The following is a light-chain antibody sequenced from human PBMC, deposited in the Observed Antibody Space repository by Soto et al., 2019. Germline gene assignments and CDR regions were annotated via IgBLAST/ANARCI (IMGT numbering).Light chain of an antibody. J-gene: IGKJ3*01. V-gene: IGKV3-20*01. CDR1: QSVASTY. CDR3: QQYGNSPPFT. Sequence: DIVLTQSPGTLSLSPGERATLSCRASQSVASTYLAWYQQKTGQAPRLLIYGASSRATGIPDRFSGSGSGKDFTLTISRLEPEDFAVYYCQQYGNSPPFTFGPGTKVDIK. CDR2: GAS.